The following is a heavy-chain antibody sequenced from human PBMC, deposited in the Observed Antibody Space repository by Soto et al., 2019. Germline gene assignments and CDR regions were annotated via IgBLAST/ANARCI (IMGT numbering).Heavy chain of an antibody. CDR2: ITSSSSYT. J-gene: IGHJ4*02. CDR1: GFTFSDYY. CDR3: ARDHHRYSGYDYVDY. Sequence: QVQLVESGGGLVKPGGSLRLSCAASGFTFSDYYMSWIRQAPGKGLEWVSYITSSSSYTNYADSVKGRFTISSDNAKHSLYLQMNSLRAEDTAVYYCARDHHRYSGYDYVDYWGQGTLVTVSS. V-gene: IGHV3-11*05. D-gene: IGHD5-12*01.